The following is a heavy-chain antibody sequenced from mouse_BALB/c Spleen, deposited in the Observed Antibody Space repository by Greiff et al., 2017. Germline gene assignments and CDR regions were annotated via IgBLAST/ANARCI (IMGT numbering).Heavy chain of an antibody. CDR3: TRDRGDYYGSSYVAWFAY. Sequence: EVMLVESGGGLVKPGGSLKLSCAASGFTFSSYTMSWVRQTPEKRLEWVATISSGGSYTYYPDSVKGRFTISRDNAKNTLYLQMSSLKSEDTAMYYCTRDRGDYYGSSYVAWFAYWGQGTLVTVSA. J-gene: IGHJ3*01. V-gene: IGHV5-6-4*01. CDR1: GFTFSSYT. CDR2: ISSGGSYT. D-gene: IGHD1-1*01.